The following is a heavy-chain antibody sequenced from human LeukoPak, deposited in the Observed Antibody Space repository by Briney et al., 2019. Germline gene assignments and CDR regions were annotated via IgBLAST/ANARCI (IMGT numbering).Heavy chain of an antibody. V-gene: IGHV1-18*01. CDR2: ISAYNGNT. Sequence: ASVKVSCKASGYTFTSYGISWVRQAPGQGLEWMGWISAYNGNTNYAQKLQGRVTITADESTSTAYMELSSLRSEDTAVYYCARGYYYDSSAQSFDYWGQGTLVTVSS. D-gene: IGHD3-22*01. CDR1: GYTFTSYG. J-gene: IGHJ4*02. CDR3: ARGYYYDSSAQSFDY.